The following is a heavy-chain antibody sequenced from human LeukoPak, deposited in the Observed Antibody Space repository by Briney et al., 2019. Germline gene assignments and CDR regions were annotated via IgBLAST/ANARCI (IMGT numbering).Heavy chain of an antibody. CDR3: AKSDSSGYSYFDY. Sequence: GRSLRLSCAASGFTFSSYAMHWVRQAPGKGLEWVAVISYDGSNKYYADSVKGRFTISRDNSKNTLYLQMNSLRAEDTAVYYCAKSDSSGYSYFDYWGQGTLVTVSS. CDR1: GFTFSSYA. CDR2: ISYDGSNK. D-gene: IGHD3-22*01. J-gene: IGHJ4*02. V-gene: IGHV3-30*07.